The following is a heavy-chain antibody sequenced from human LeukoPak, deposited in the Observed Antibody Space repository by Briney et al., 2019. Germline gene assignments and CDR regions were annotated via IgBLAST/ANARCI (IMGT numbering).Heavy chain of an antibody. V-gene: IGHV4-38-2*02. Sequence: ASETLSLSCTVSGYSISSAYYWGWIRQPPGKGLEWIGSIYHTGSTYYNPSLKSRVTISVDTSKNHFSLKLNPVTAADTAVYYCARGITMIGRLRFDPWGQGTLVTVSS. D-gene: IGHD3-22*01. J-gene: IGHJ5*02. CDR1: GYSISSAYY. CDR2: IYHTGST. CDR3: ARGITMIGRLRFDP.